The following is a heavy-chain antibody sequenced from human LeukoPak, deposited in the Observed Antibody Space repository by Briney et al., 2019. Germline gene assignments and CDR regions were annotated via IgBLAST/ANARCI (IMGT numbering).Heavy chain of an antibody. CDR1: GGSFSGYY. CDR2: INHSGST. V-gene: IGHV4-34*01. D-gene: IGHD3-3*01. Sequence: SETLSLTCAVYGGSFSGYYWSWIRQPPGKGLEWIGEINHSGSTNYNPSLKSRVTISVDTSKNQFSLKLSSVTAADTAVYYCAVNYDFWSIRFDPWGQGTLVTVSS. J-gene: IGHJ5*02. CDR3: AVNYDFWSIRFDP.